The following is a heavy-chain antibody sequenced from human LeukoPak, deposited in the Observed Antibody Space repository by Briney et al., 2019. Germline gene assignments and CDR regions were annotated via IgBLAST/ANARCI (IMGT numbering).Heavy chain of an antibody. Sequence: SVKVSCKASGGTFSSYAISWVRQAPGQGLEWMGRIIPIFGTANYAQKFQGRVTITTDESTSTAYMELSSLRSEDTAVYYCARSLGYCSGGSCYTGRAFDIWGQGTMVTVSS. V-gene: IGHV1-69*05. D-gene: IGHD2-15*01. J-gene: IGHJ3*02. CDR2: IIPIFGTA. CDR1: GGTFSSYA. CDR3: ARSLGYCSGGSCYTGRAFDI.